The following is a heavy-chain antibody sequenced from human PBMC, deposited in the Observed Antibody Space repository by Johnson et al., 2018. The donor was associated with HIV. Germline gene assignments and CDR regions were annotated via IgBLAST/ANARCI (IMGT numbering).Heavy chain of an antibody. V-gene: IGHV3-30-3*01. D-gene: IGHD1-7*01. J-gene: IGHJ3*02. CDR2: MSFDGNNR. CDR1: GFTFSSYA. Sequence: VQLVESGGGVVQPGRSLRLSCAASGFTFSSYAMHWVRQAPGKGLEWVAVMSFDGNNRYYADSVRGRFTISRDNAKSSLYLQMNSLRAEDTAVYYCARPYNWNFYDAFDIWGQGTMVTVSS. CDR3: ARPYNWNFYDAFDI.